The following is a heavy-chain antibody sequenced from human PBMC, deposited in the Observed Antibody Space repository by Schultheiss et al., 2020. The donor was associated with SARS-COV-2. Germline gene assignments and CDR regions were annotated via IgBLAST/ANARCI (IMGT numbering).Heavy chain of an antibody. D-gene: IGHD5-12*01. J-gene: IGHJ4*02. CDR2: ISYDGSNK. V-gene: IGHV3-30*03. CDR3: ARDGVGYDYGQYFDY. CDR1: GFTFSSYG. Sequence: GGSLRLSCAASGFTFSSYGMHWVRQAPGKGLEWVAVISYDGSNKYYADSVKGRFTISRDNSKNTLYLQMNSLRAEDTAVYYCARDGVGYDYGQYFDYWGQGTLVTVSS.